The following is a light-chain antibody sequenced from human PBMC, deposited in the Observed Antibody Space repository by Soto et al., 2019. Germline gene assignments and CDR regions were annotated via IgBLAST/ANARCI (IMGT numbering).Light chain of an antibody. CDR2: GAS. V-gene: IGKV3-20*01. J-gene: IGKJ3*01. CDR1: QSVSSSY. Sequence: EIVLTQSPGTLSLSPGERATLSCRASQSVSSSYLAWYQQKLGQAPRLLIYGASSRATGIPDRFSGSGSGTDFNLTIRRLEPEDFTVYYCQEYGSSPPFTFGPGTKVDIK. CDR3: QEYGSSPPFT.